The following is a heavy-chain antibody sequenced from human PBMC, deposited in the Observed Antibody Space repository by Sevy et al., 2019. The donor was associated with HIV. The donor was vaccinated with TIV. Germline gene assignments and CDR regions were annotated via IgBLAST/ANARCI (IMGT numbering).Heavy chain of an antibody. CDR1: GFTFGDYT. CDR2: IRGKPYGGTI. Sequence: GGSLRLSCTPSGFTFGDYTMTWVRQAPGKGLEWVAFIRGKPYGGTIEYAASVKGRSSISRDDSKSIAYLQMNSLKIEDTGVYYCTRVEGAADWGMDVWGQGTTVTVSS. J-gene: IGHJ6*02. D-gene: IGHD1-26*01. V-gene: IGHV3-49*04. CDR3: TRVEGAADWGMDV.